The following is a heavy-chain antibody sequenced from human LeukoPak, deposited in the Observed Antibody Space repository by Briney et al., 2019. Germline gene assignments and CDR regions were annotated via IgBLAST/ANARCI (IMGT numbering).Heavy chain of an antibody. V-gene: IGHV1-2*06. Sequence: ASVKVSCKASGYTFTGYYMHWVRQAAGQGLEWMGRINPNSGGTNYAQKFQGRVTMTRDTSISTAYMELSRLRSDDTAVYYCARDELPTDAFDIWGQGTMVTVSS. CDR1: GYTFTGYY. J-gene: IGHJ3*02. CDR2: INPNSGGT. CDR3: ARDELPTDAFDI. D-gene: IGHD4-23*01.